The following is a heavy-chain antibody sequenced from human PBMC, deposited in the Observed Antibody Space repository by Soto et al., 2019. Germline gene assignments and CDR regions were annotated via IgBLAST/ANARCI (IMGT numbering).Heavy chain of an antibody. Sequence: EVQLLESGGGLVQPGGSLRLSCAASGFTFSSYAMSWVRQAPGKGLEWVSAISGSGGSTYYADSVKGRFTISRDNTKNTLYLQMNSLRAEDTAVYYCAKLNCSGGSCPEDYWGQGTLVTVSS. D-gene: IGHD2-15*01. V-gene: IGHV3-23*01. CDR3: AKLNCSGGSCPEDY. J-gene: IGHJ4*02. CDR2: ISGSGGST. CDR1: GFTFSSYA.